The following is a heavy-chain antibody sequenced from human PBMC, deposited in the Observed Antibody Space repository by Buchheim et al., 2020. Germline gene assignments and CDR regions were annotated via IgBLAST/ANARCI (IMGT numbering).Heavy chain of an antibody. Sequence: QVQLQESGPGLVKPSETLSLTCTVSGGSISSYYWSWIRQPPGKGLEWIGYIYHSGSTNYIPSLKSRVTITINTSKNQFSLNLSSVTAADTAVYYCARDIDYLGQGTL. CDR3: ARDIDY. J-gene: IGHJ4*01. CDR1: GGSISSYY. V-gene: IGHV4-59*01. CDR2: IYHSGST.